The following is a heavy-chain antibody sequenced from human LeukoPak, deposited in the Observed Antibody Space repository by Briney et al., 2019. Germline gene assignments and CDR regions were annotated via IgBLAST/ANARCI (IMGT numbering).Heavy chain of an antibody. J-gene: IGHJ4*02. Sequence: SETLSPTCTVSGYSISSGYYWGWIRQPPGKGLEWIGSIYHSGSTYYNPSLKSRVTISVDTSKNQFSLKLSSVTAADTAVYYCARRDYSNGGFDYWGQGTLVTVSS. CDR2: IYHSGST. V-gene: IGHV4-38-2*02. CDR3: ARRDYSNGGFDY. CDR1: GYSISSGYY. D-gene: IGHD4-11*01.